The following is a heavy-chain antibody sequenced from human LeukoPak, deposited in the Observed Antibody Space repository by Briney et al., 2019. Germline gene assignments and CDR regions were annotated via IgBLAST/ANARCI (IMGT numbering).Heavy chain of an antibody. J-gene: IGHJ4*02. CDR3: ARADYGSGTTGY. CDR1: GFIVSSNY. CDR2: IYSGGST. D-gene: IGHD3-10*01. V-gene: IGHV3-53*01. Sequence: AGGSLRLSCAASGFIVSSNYMSWVRQAPGKGLEWVSVIYSGGSTYYADSVKGRFTISRDNSKNTLYLQMNSLRAEDTAVYYCARADYGSGTTGYWGQGTLVTVSS.